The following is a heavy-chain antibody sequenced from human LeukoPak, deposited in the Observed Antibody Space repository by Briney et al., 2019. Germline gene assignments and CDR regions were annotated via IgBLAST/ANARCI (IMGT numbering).Heavy chain of an antibody. Sequence: ASVKVSCKASGYTFTSYGISWVRQAPGQGLEWMGWISAYNGNTNYAQKLQGRVTMTTDTSTSTAYMELSSLRSEDTAVYYCARDIYPYSSSSVPAGEYDYWGQGTLVTVSS. CDR3: ARDIYPYSSSSVPAGEYDY. J-gene: IGHJ4*02. D-gene: IGHD6-6*01. CDR1: GYTFTSYG. CDR2: ISAYNGNT. V-gene: IGHV1-18*01.